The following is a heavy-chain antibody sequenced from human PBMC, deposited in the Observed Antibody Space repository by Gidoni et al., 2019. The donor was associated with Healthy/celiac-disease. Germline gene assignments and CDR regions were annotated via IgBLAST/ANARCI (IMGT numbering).Heavy chain of an antibody. J-gene: IGHJ3*02. Sequence: QVHLVESGGGLVKPGGSLMLSCAASGFTFSDDYMKWIRQAPGKGLEWVSYISSSGSTIYYAESVKGRFTISRDNAKNSLYLQMNSLRAEERAVYYCARDLRHPYAFDIWGQGTMVTVSS. V-gene: IGHV3-11*01. D-gene: IGHD4-17*01. CDR3: ARDLRHPYAFDI. CDR1: GFTFSDDY. CDR2: ISSSGSTI.